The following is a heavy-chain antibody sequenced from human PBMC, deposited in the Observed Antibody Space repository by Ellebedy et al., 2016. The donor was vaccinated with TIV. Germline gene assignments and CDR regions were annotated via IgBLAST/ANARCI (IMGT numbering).Heavy chain of an antibody. Sequence: PGGSLRLSCEASGFTFSSSSMNRVRQAPGKGLEWLSSIGSSSTYIYYADSVKGRFTISRDNAKNSLSLQMNSLSTEDTAVYYCARSAVNSGTLRRRGYFDFWGQGTLVAVFS. CDR2: IGSSSTYI. CDR3: ARSAVNSGTLRRRGYFDF. CDR1: GFTFSSSS. V-gene: IGHV3-21*01. D-gene: IGHD1-26*01. J-gene: IGHJ4*02.